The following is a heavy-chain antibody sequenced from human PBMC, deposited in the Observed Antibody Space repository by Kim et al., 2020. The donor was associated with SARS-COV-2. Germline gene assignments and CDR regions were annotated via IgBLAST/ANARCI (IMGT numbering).Heavy chain of an antibody. CDR1: GGSISSGDYY. Sequence: SETLSLTCTVSGGSISSGDYYWSWIRQPPGKGLEWIGYIYYSGSTYYNPSLKSRVTISVDTSKNQFSLKLSSVTAADTAVYYCANTRLFGEPHYGMDVWGQGTTVTVSS. CDR2: IYYSGST. CDR3: ANTRLFGEPHYGMDV. J-gene: IGHJ6*02. D-gene: IGHD3-10*02. V-gene: IGHV4-30-4*01.